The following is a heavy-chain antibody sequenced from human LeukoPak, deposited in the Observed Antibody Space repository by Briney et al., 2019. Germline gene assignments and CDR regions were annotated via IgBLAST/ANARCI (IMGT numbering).Heavy chain of an antibody. CDR3: ARDPQEWLETPSSNWFDP. V-gene: IGHV1-69*13. J-gene: IGHJ5*02. D-gene: IGHD6-19*01. Sequence: SVKVSCKASGGTFSSYAISWVRQAPGQGLEWMGGIIPIFGTANYAQKFQGRVTITADESTSTAYMELSSLRSEGTAVYYCARDPQEWLETPSSNWFDPWGQGTLVTVSS. CDR1: GGTFSSYA. CDR2: IIPIFGTA.